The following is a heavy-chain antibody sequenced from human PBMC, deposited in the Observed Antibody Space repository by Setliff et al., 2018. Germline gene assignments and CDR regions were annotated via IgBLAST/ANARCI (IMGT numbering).Heavy chain of an antibody. CDR1: GFTFTNYY. CDR3: ARIPSYYYDSSGYYTP. Sequence: GASVKVSCKASGFTFTNYYMHWVRQAPGQGLEWMGLINPNSGGTNYAQKFQGRVTMTRDTSISTAYMELSRLRSDDTAVYYCARIPSYYYDSSGYYTPWGQGTLVTVSS. CDR2: INPNSGGT. J-gene: IGHJ4*02. D-gene: IGHD3-22*01. V-gene: IGHV1-2*02.